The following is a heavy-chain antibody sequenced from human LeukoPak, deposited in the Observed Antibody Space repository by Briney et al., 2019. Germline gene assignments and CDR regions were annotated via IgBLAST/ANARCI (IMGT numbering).Heavy chain of an antibody. CDR2: ISSSGSTI. V-gene: IGHV3-48*03. CDR3: ARDGAVTNGRYFDY. D-gene: IGHD4-17*01. J-gene: IGHJ4*02. CDR1: GFTFSSYE. Sequence: GGSLRLSCAASGFTFSSYEMNWVRQAPGKGLEWVSYISSSGSTIYYGDSVKGRFTISRDNAKNSLYLQMNSLRAEDTAVYYCARDGAVTNGRYFDYWGQGTLVTVSS.